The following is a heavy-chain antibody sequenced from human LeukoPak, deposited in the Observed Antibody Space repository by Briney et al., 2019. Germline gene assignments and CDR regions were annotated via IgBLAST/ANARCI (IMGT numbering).Heavy chain of an antibody. CDR2: IRYDGSNK. D-gene: IGHD2-15*01. CDR3: AKDRGRSFFFDP. CDR1: GFTFSSYG. J-gene: IGHJ5*02. Sequence: GGSLRLSCAASGFTFSSYGMHWVRQAPGKGLERVAFIRYDGSNKYYADSVKGRFTISRDNSKNTLYLQMDSLRAEDTAVYYCAKDRGRSFFFDPWGQGTLVTVSS. V-gene: IGHV3-30*02.